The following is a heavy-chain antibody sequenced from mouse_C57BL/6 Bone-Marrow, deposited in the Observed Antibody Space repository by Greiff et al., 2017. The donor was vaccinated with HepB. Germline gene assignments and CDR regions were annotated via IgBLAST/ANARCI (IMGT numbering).Heavy chain of an antibody. J-gene: IGHJ1*03. D-gene: IGHD2-3*01. CDR1: GSTFSDYG. CDR2: ISSGSSTI. Sequence: EVKLMESGGGLVKPGGSLKLSCAASGSTFSDYGMHWVRQAPEKGLEWVAYISSGSSTIYYADTVKGRFTISRDNAKNTLFLQMTSLRSEDTAMYYCASPIYDGYYAWYFDVWGTGTTVTVSS. CDR3: ASPIYDGYYAWYFDV. V-gene: IGHV5-17*01.